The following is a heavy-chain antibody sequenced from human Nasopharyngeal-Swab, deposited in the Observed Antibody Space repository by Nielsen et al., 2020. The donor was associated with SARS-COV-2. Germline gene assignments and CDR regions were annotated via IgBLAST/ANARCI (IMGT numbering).Heavy chain of an antibody. CDR2: INTNTGNP. D-gene: IGHD3-22*01. CDR3: ARVNYYDSSGSHGGSARRINWFDP. V-gene: IGHV7-4-1*02. CDR1: GYTFTSYA. Sequence: ASVKVSCKASGYTFTSYAMNWVRQAPGQGLVWMGWINTNTGNPTYAQGFTGRFVFSLDTSVSTAYLQISSLKAEDTAVYYCARVNYYDSSGSHGGSARRINWFDPWGQGTLVTVSS. J-gene: IGHJ5*02.